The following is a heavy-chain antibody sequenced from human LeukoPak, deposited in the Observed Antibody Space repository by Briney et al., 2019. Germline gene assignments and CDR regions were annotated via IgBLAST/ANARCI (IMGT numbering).Heavy chain of an antibody. V-gene: IGHV1-2*02. CDR2: INPNSGGT. CDR3: ARSPGDDSSGPICPLGY. J-gene: IGHJ4*02. Sequence: ASVKVSCKASGYTFTGYYMHWVRQAPGQGLEWMGWINPNSGGTNYAQKFQGRVTMTRDTSISTAYMELSRLRSDDTAVYYCARSPGDDSSGPICPLGYWGQGTLVTVSS. CDR1: GYTFTGYY. D-gene: IGHD3-22*01.